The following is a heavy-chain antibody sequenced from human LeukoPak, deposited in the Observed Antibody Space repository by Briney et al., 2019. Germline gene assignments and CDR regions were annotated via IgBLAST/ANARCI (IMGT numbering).Heavy chain of an antibody. D-gene: IGHD1-26*01. V-gene: IGHV5-51*01. Sequence: GESLKISCKISGYGFSTYWIAWVRPMPGKGLECMGIIWPGDSDTRYSPSFQGQVTISADKTISTVYLQWSSLKVSDTAIYYCARRGRGDWFDPWGQGTLVTVSS. CDR2: IWPGDSDT. CDR1: GYGFSTYW. J-gene: IGHJ5*02. CDR3: ARRGRGDWFDP.